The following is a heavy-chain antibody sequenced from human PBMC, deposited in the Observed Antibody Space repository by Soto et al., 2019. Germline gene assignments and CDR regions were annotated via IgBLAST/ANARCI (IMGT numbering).Heavy chain of an antibody. V-gene: IGHV4-61*01. Sequence: SETLSLTCTVSGGSVSSGNYYWSWIRQPPGKGLEWIGFIYYTGSTSYNPSLKSRVTISVDTSKNQFSLKLSSVTAADTAVYYCGGTMIVADWNPYYYYGMDVWGQGTTVTVSS. CDR3: GGTMIVADWNPYYYYGMDV. D-gene: IGHD3-22*01. CDR1: GGSVSSGNYY. J-gene: IGHJ6*02. CDR2: IYYTGST.